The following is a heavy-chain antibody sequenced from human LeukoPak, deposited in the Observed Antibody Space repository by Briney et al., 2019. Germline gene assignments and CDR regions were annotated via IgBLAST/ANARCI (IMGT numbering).Heavy chain of an antibody. Sequence: SETLTLTCTVSGGSISSYYWSWIRQPPGKGLEWIGYIYYGGTTNYNPSLKSRVTISVDTSKNQFSLKLSSVTAADTAVYYCARGGYCSGRRCTPYYAMDVWGQGTSVTVSS. CDR3: ARGGYCSGRRCTPYYAMDV. V-gene: IGHV4-59*01. D-gene: IGHD2-15*01. CDR2: IYYGGTT. CDR1: GGSISSYY. J-gene: IGHJ6*02.